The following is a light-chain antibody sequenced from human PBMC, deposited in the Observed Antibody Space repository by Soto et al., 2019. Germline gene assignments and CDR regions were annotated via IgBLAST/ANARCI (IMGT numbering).Light chain of an antibody. Sequence: EIVLTQSPGTLSLSPGERATLSCRASQYMTRNYIAWYQQKPGQAPRLLIYAASNRATGIPEKFSGSGSGTDYSLTITRLEPEDYAVYYCHQYDKAPQTFGQGTKVEIK. V-gene: IGKV3-20*01. CDR2: AAS. J-gene: IGKJ2*01. CDR1: QYMTRNY. CDR3: HQYDKAPQT.